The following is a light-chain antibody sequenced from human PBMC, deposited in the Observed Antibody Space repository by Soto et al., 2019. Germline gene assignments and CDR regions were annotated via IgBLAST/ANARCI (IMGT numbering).Light chain of an antibody. CDR1: QSVSSR. V-gene: IGKV3D-11*02. CDR2: GAS. CDR3: QQRSNWHPWT. Sequence: EIVLTQSPGTLSLSPGEGATLSCRPSQSVSSRLAWYQQKPGQAPRLLIYGASTRATGIPARFSGSGSGTDFTLTISSLEPEDFAVYYCQQRSNWHPWTFGQGTKVDIK. J-gene: IGKJ1*01.